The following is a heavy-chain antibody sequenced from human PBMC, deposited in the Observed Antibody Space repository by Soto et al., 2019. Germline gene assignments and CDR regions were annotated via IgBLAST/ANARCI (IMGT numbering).Heavy chain of an antibody. Sequence: SQPHSLTSTVSEGYIGSYYWSRIRQPPGKGLEWIGYIYYSGSTNYNPSLKSRVTISVDTSKNQFSLKLSSVTAADTAVYYCARGYRVVPAAFVLDYWGQGTLVTVSS. D-gene: IGHD2-2*01. CDR1: EGYIGSYY. CDR3: ARGYRVVPAAFVLDY. V-gene: IGHV4-59*01. CDR2: IYYSGST. J-gene: IGHJ4*02.